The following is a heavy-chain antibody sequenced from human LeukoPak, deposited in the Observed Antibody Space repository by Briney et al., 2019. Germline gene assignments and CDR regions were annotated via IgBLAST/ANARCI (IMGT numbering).Heavy chain of an antibody. V-gene: IGHV4-39*07. CDR2: VRYSGNS. J-gene: IGHJ4*02. D-gene: IGHD3-10*01. Sequence: SETLSLTCTVSGGSISSNNYYWGWIRQPPGKGLEWIGSVRYSGNSYYNSSLKSRVIISVDTSKNQFSLQLSSVTAADTAVYYCARLTYYYGSGTYYNPVFDYWGQGTLVTVSS. CDR3: ARLTYYYGSGTYYNPVFDY. CDR1: GGSISSNNYY.